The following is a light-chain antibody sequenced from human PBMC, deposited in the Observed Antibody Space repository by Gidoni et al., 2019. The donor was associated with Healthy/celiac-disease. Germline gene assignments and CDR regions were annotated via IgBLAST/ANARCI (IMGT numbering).Light chain of an antibody. CDR3: QQSYSTPYT. Sequence: DIQMTQSPSSLSASVGDRVTITCRASQSISSYLSWYQQKPGKAPNLLIYDASSLQSGVPSRFSGSGSGTDFTLPISSLQPEDFATYYCQQSYSTPYTFGQGTKLEIK. J-gene: IGKJ2*01. V-gene: IGKV1-39*01. CDR1: QSISSY. CDR2: DAS.